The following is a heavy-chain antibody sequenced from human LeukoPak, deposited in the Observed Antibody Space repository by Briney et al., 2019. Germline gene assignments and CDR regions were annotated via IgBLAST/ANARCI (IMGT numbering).Heavy chain of an antibody. CDR3: ARSTYYYDSSGFNYAAFDI. CDR2: ISSSGSTI. J-gene: IGHJ3*02. D-gene: IGHD3-22*01. CDR1: GFTFSSYE. V-gene: IGHV3-48*03. Sequence: GGSLRLSCAASGFTFSSYEMNWVRQAPGKGLEWVSYISSSGSTIYYADSVKGRFTISRDNAKNSLYLQMNSLRAEDTAVYYYARSTYYYDSSGFNYAAFDIWGQGTMVTVSS.